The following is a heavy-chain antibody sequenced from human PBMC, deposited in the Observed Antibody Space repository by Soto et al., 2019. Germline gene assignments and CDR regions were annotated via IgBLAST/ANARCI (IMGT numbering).Heavy chain of an antibody. CDR3: ARDRTPSYSSSSYGSSYYYGMDV. CDR1: GYTFTSYY. V-gene: IGHV1-46*01. CDR2: INPSGGVT. Sequence: QVQLVQSGAEVKKPGASVKVSCKASGYTFTSYYMHWVRQAPGQGLEWMGIINPSGGVTSYAQKFQGRGTMTRDTSTSTVYMELSSLRSEDTAVYYCARDRTPSYSSSSYGSSYYYGMDVWGQGTTVTVSS. D-gene: IGHD6-6*01. J-gene: IGHJ6*02.